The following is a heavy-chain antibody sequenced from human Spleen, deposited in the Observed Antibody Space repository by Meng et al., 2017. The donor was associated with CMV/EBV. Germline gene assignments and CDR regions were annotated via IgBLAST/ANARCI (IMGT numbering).Heavy chain of an antibody. CDR2: TYQRSKWYS. CDR3: ARGPGSVDP. J-gene: IGHJ5*02. Sequence: CAISGESVSSKSAAWNWIRQSPSRGLEWLGRTYQRSKWYSDYAVSVKSRITIKADTSKNQFSLQLNSVTPEDTAVYYCARGPGSVDPWGQGTLVTVSS. CDR1: GESVSSKSAA. V-gene: IGHV6-1*01.